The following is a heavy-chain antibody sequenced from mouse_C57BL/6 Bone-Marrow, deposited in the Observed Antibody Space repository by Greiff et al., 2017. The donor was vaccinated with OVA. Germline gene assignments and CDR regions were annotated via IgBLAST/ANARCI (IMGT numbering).Heavy chain of an antibody. V-gene: IGHV1-64*01. CDR3: ARLAYDFDY. J-gene: IGHJ2*01. CDR1: GYTFTSYW. CDR2: IHPNSGST. D-gene: IGHD2-3*01. Sequence: VQLQQPGAELVKPGASVKLSCKASGYTFTSYWMHWVKQRPGQGLEWIGMIHPNSGSTNYNEKFKSKATLTVDKSSSTAYMQLSSLTSEDAAGYYCARLAYDFDYWGQGTTLTVSS.